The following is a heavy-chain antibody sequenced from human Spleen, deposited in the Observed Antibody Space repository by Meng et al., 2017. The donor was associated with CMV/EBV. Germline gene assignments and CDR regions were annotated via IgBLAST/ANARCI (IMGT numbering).Heavy chain of an antibody. CDR2: INPNSGGT. CDR3: AREVTGTDFDY. CDR1: EYTFTGYY. J-gene: IGHJ4*02. D-gene: IGHD1-1*01. V-gene: IGHV1-2*02. Sequence: ASVKVSCKASEYTFTGYYMHWVRQAPGQGLEWMGWINPNSGGTNSAQNFRGRVTMTRDTSISTAYMELSSLRSEDTAVYYCAREVTGTDFDYWGQGTLVTVSS.